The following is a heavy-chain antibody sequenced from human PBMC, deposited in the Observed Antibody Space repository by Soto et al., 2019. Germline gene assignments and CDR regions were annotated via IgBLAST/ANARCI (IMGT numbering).Heavy chain of an antibody. D-gene: IGHD2-2*01. CDR2: IYYSGST. Sequence: QLQLQESGPGLVKPSETLSLTCTVSGGSISSSSYYWGWIRQPPGKGLEWIGSIYYSGSTYYNPSLKSRVTISVDTSKNQFSLKLSSVTAADTAVYYCARRSLEKDIVVVRAANTEYYFDYWGQGTLVTVSS. V-gene: IGHV4-39*01. J-gene: IGHJ4*02. CDR3: ARRSLEKDIVVVRAANTEYYFDY. CDR1: GGSISSSSYY.